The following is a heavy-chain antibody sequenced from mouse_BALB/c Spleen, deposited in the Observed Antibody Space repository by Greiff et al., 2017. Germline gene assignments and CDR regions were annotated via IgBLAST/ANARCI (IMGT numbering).Heavy chain of an antibody. V-gene: IGHV1S135*01. Sequence: VQLQQSGPELMKPGASVKISCKASGYSFTSYYMHWVKQSHGKSLEWIGYIDPFNGGTSYNQKFKGKATLTVDKSSSTAYMHLSSLTSEDSAVYYCARSDGYYVGWFAYWGQGTLVTVSA. CDR3: ARSDGYYVGWFAY. J-gene: IGHJ3*01. CDR2: IDPFNGGT. D-gene: IGHD2-3*01. CDR1: GYSFTSYY.